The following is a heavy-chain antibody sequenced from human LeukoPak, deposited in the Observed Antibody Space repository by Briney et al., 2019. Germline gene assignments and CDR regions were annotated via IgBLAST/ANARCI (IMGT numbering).Heavy chain of an antibody. CDR1: GGSFSGDY. CDR2: INHSGRT. D-gene: IGHD3-10*01. V-gene: IGHV4-34*01. CDR3: ARRASGLNWFDP. J-gene: IGHJ5*02. Sequence: SETLSLTCVVYGGSFSGDYWSWIRQPPGRGLEWIGEINHSGRTNYNPSLKSRVTISVDTSKNQFSLNLSSVTAADTAVYYCARRASGLNWFDPWGRGTLVTVSS.